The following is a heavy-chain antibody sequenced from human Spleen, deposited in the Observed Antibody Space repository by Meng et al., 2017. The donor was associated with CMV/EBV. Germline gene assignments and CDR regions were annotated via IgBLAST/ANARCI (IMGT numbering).Heavy chain of an antibody. CDR1: IRSDDSY. Sequence: IRSDDSYWSWIRQPPGKGLEWIGYIFYSGSIYYNPSLKSRVSMSVDTSKNQFSLKLSSVSAADTAVYYCARDRSYYDRRGYYFTFDSWGQGTLVTVSS. D-gene: IGHD3-22*01. V-gene: IGHV4-30-4*08. J-gene: IGHJ4*02. CDR2: IFYSGSI. CDR3: ARDRSYYDRRGYYFTFDS.